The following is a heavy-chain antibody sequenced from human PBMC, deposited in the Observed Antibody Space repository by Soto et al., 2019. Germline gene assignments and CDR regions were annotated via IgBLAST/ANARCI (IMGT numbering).Heavy chain of an antibody. Sequence: SGFTFSNFWMHWVRQAPGKGLVWVSRIYSDGSGPMYADSVNGRFTISRDNAKSTLYLQMNSLRAEDTAVYYCATLNSFGSDYWGRGTLVTVSS. V-gene: IGHV3-74*03. D-gene: IGHD5-18*01. CDR1: GFTFSNFW. CDR2: IYSDGSGP. J-gene: IGHJ4*02. CDR3: ATLNSFGSDY.